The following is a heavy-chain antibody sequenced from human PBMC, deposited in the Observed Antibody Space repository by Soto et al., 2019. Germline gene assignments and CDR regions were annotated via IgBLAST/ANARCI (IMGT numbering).Heavy chain of an antibody. CDR3: VTDLNWQGH. J-gene: IGHJ4*02. V-gene: IGHV3-7*01. CDR2: IKYDGSEE. CDR1: GFSFSSVW. Sequence: GGSLRLSCVVSGFSFSSVWMTLVRQAPGKGLECVANIKYDGSEEYYVDSVKGRFTISRDNAKNSLYLQMNSLRDEDSAVYYYVTDLNWQGHWGQGTLVTVS.